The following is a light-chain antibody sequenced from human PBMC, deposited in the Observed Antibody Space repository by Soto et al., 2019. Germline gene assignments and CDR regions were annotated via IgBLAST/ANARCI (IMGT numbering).Light chain of an antibody. V-gene: IGKV2D-29*02. CDR3: MQSTQLPPT. Sequence: DVVMTQTPLSLSVTPGQPASISCKSSQSLLHITGETFLFWYLQKPGQSPQLLIYEVSTRVSGVPDRFSGSGSGTDFTLEISRVETDDVGIYYCMQSTQLPPTFGQGARLEI. CDR2: EVS. CDR1: QSLLHITGETF. J-gene: IGKJ5*01.